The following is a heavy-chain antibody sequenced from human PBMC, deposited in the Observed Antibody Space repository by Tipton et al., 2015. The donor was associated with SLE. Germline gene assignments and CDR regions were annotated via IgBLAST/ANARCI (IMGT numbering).Heavy chain of an antibody. D-gene: IGHD2-15*01. J-gene: IGHJ4*02. CDR1: GVSISSRTYY. CDR2: MYYSGNT. V-gene: IGHV4-39*01. Sequence: TLSLTCTVSGVSISSRTYYWGWIRQPPGKGLEWIGSMYYSGNTYYNPSLKTRVTISVDTSKNQFSLKLSSVTAADTAVYYCARRGYCSGGTCYSPYFDYWGQGTLVTVSS. CDR3: ARRGYCSGGTCYSPYFDY.